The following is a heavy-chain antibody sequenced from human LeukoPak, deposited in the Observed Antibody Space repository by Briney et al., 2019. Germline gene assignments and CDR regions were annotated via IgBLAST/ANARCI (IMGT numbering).Heavy chain of an antibody. CDR3: ARADCQSHGNCHYFNY. CDR1: GDFISSGTYY. J-gene: IGHJ4*02. D-gene: IGHD4-23*01. Sequence: SQTLSLTWTVSGDFISSGTYYWSWIRQPAGKGLEWIGRIYTSGSTNYNPSLKSRVTISLDTSKNQFSLKLSSVTAADTAEYFRARADCQSHGNCHYFNYWGQGTLVTVSS. CDR2: IYTSGST. V-gene: IGHV4-61*02.